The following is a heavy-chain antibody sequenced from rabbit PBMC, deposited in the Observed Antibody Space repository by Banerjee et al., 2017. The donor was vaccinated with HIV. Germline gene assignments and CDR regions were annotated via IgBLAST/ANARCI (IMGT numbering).Heavy chain of an antibody. V-gene: IGHV1S45*01. CDR2: IYAGSGSA. CDR3: ARDLAGVIGWNFNL. D-gene: IGHD4-1*01. Sequence: QEQLKESGGGLVQPGGSLTLSCKASGFDFSSNAMCWVRQAPGKGLEWIGCIYAGSGSAYYASWAKGRFTISKISSTTATLQMTSLTAADTATYFCARDLAGVIGWNFNLWGQGTLVTVS. J-gene: IGHJ4*01. CDR1: GFDFSSNA.